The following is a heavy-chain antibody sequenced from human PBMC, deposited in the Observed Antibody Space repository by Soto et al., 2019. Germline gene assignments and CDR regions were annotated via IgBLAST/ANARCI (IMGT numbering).Heavy chain of an antibody. V-gene: IGHV1-69*19. Sequence: QVQLVQSGAEMKKPGSSVKVSCQPSGGTFNTYAMNWVRQAPGQGPEWMGDISPMFGAANYAPQFQGRVTITADESTGTSYMQLSSLPSEDTVLYFCAREVQVHSPAFVYWGQGTLVTVSS. D-gene: IGHD3-10*01. CDR3: AREVQVHSPAFVY. CDR1: GGTFNTYA. CDR2: ISPMFGAA. J-gene: IGHJ4*02.